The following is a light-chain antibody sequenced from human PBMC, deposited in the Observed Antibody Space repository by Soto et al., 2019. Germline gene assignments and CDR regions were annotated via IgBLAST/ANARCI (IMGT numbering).Light chain of an antibody. CDR3: QQYNSYKT. CDR2: DSS. CDR1: QTIRNQ. J-gene: IGKJ1*01. Sequence: DIPMTLSPSTLSASVGDRVTITCRASQTIRNQLAWYQQKPGKAPKVLIYDSSSLESGVPSRFSGSGSGTEFTLTISSLQRDDFATYYCQQYNSYKTFGQGTKVEIK. V-gene: IGKV1-5*01.